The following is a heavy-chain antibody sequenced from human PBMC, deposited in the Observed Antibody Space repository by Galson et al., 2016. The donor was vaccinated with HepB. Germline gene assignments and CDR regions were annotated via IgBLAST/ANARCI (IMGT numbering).Heavy chain of an antibody. CDR3: ARVGDDNNTWIQLWSNYYYYGMDV. Sequence: SLRLSCAASGFAFRTYSMNWVRQTPGKGLEWVASITGTGYYTYYADSIKDRFTISRDNSKNTLYLQMNSLRAEDTAVYYCARVGDDNNTWIQLWSNYYYYGMDVWGQGTTVTVSS. V-gene: IGHV3-21*01. J-gene: IGHJ6*02. CDR2: ITGTGYYT. CDR1: GFAFRTYS. D-gene: IGHD5-18*01.